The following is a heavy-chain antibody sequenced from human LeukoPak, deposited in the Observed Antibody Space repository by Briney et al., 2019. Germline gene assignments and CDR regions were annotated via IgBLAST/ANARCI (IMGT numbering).Heavy chain of an antibody. Sequence: SETLSLTCAVYGGSFSGYYWSWIRQPPGKGLEWIGEINHSGSTNYNPSLKSRVTISVDTSKNQFSLKLSPVAAADTAVYYCAREGPVWYSSSWDNWFDPWGQGTLVTVSS. J-gene: IGHJ5*02. CDR1: GGSFSGYY. CDR2: INHSGST. V-gene: IGHV4-34*01. CDR3: AREGPVWYSSSWDNWFDP. D-gene: IGHD6-13*01.